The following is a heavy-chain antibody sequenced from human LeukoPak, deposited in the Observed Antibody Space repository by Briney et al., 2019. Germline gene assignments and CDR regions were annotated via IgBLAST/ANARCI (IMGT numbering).Heavy chain of an antibody. CDR3: ARHEWTYYFDY. V-gene: IGHV4-39*01. Sequence: PSETLSLTCTVSGGSIGSSSYYWGWIRQPPGKGLEWIGSIYYSGSTYYNPSLKSRVTISVDTSKNQFSLKLSSVTAADTAVYYCARHEWTYYFDYWGQGTLVTVSS. D-gene: IGHD2-8*01. CDR1: GGSIGSSSYY. CDR2: IYYSGST. J-gene: IGHJ4*02.